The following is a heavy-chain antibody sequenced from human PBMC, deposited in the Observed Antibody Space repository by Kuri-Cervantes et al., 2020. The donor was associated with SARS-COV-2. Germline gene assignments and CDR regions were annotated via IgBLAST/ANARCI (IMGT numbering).Heavy chain of an antibody. Sequence: SVKVSCKASGGTFSSYAVTWVRQAPGQGLEWMGGIIPIFGTANYAQKFQGRVTITADESTSTAYMELSSLRSEDTAVYYCARDASSGSYLGGDLNLDYWGQGTLVTVSS. CDR3: ARDASSGSYLGGDLNLDY. V-gene: IGHV1-69*13. J-gene: IGHJ4*02. CDR2: IIPIFGTA. CDR1: GGTFSSYA. D-gene: IGHD1-26*01.